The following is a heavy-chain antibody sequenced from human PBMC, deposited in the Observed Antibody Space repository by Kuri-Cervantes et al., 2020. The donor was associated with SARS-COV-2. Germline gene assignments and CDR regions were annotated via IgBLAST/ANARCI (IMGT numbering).Heavy chain of an antibody. D-gene: IGHD1-26*01. J-gene: IGHJ4*02. V-gene: IGHV5-51*01. Sequence: GESLKISCKGSGYSFISYWIGWVRQMPGKGLEWMGIIFPGDSDTTYSPSLQGQVTISADKSISTAYLQWSSLKASDTAMYYCARHLGWELPSDYWGQGTLVTVSS. CDR2: IFPGDSDT. CDR1: GYSFISYW. CDR3: ARHLGWELPSDY.